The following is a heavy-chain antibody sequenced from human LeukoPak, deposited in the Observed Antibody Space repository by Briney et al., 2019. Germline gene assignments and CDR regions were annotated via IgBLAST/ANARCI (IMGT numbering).Heavy chain of an antibody. V-gene: IGHV1-2*04. CDR3: ARDPGPPYSSSPHQNGMDA. CDR1: GYTFTGYY. J-gene: IGHJ6*02. Sequence: ASVKVSCKASGYTFTGYYMHWVRQAPGQGLEWMGWINPNSGGTNYAQKFQGWVTMTRDTSISTAYMELSRLRSDDTAVYYCARDPGPPYSSSPHQNGMDAWGQGTTVTVSS. D-gene: IGHD6-6*01. CDR2: INPNSGGT.